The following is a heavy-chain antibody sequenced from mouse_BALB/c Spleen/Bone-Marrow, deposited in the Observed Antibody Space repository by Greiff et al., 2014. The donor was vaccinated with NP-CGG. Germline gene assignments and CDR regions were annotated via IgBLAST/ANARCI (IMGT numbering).Heavy chain of an antibody. D-gene: IGHD6-1*01. V-gene: IGHV2-9*02. Sequence: QVQLKDSGPGLVAPSQSLSITCTVSGFSLTGYGVHWVRQPPGKGLEWLGVIWAGGSTNYTSALMSRLSIIKDNSKSQVFLKMNSLQTDDTAMYYCARPTPRYFAMDYWGQGTSVTVSS. CDR3: ARPTPRYFAMDY. CDR2: IWAGGST. J-gene: IGHJ4*01. CDR1: GFSLTGYG.